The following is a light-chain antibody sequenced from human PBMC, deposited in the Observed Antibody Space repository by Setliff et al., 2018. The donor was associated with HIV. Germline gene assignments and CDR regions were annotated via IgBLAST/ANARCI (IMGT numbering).Light chain of an antibody. CDR2: DVD. CDR1: SSDVGDYSY. V-gene: IGLV2-11*01. CDR3: CSHAGTSFV. Sequence: QSALTQPRSVSGPPGQSVTISCTGSSSDVGDYSYVSWYQQHPGKPPKVIIYDVDKRPSGVPERFSASRSGTTASLTISGLQADDEADYYCCSHAGTSFVFGIGTKVTVL. J-gene: IGLJ1*01.